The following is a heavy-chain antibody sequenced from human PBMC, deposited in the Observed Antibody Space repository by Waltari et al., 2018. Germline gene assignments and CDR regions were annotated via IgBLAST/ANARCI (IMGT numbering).Heavy chain of an antibody. CDR1: GFTFSSYG. J-gene: IGHJ4*02. CDR2: IWYDGSNK. CDR3: AEAMVRGVPTLCDY. D-gene: IGHD3-10*01. V-gene: IGHV3-30*18. Sequence: QVQLVESGGGVVQPGRSLRLSCAASGFTFSSYGMHWVRQAPGKGLEWVAVIWYDGSNKYYADSVKGRFTISRDNSKNTLYLQMNSLRAEDTAMYYCAEAMVRGVPTLCDYWGQGTLVTVSS.